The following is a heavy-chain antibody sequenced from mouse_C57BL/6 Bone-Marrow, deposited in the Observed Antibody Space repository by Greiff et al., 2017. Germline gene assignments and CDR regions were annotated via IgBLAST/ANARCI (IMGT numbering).Heavy chain of an antibody. CDR2: INPSTGGT. D-gene: IGHD6-1*01. Sequence: VQLQQSGPELVKPGASVKISCKASGYSFTGYYMNWVKQSPEKSLEWIGEINPSTGGTTYNQTFKAKATLTVDKSSSTAYMQLKSLSAEDSAVYDCARTGDPTPLFDYWGQGTTLTVSS. V-gene: IGHV1-42*01. J-gene: IGHJ2*01. CDR1: GYSFTGYY. CDR3: ARTGDPTPLFDY.